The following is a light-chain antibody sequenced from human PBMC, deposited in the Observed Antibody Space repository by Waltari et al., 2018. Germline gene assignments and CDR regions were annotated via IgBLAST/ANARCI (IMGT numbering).Light chain of an antibody. Sequence: QSVLTQPPSASGAPGQTVTLFCSGGNSNIGSNVVNWYQQVPGTAPKLLIYSNTYRPSGVPDRFSGSKSGTSASLAISGLQSDDEGDYYCATWDDRLTGVVFGGGTQVTVL. J-gene: IGLJ2*01. V-gene: IGLV1-44*01. CDR2: SNT. CDR3: ATWDDRLTGVV. CDR1: NSNIGSNV.